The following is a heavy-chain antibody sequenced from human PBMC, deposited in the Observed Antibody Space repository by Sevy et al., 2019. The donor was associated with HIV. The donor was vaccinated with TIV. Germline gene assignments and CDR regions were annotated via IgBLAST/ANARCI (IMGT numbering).Heavy chain of an antibody. V-gene: IGHV1-18*01. CDR1: GYNFINYG. CDR2: SSPFTGSP. CDR3: ATTKDYYDSSGSPFDY. J-gene: IGHJ4*02. Sequence: ASVKVSCKASGYNFINYGISWVRQAPGQGLEWVGGSSPFTGSPNYPQKLQDRVTVTTDTATNTAYMELRNLRSEDTAVYYCATTKDYYDSSGSPFDYWGQGTLVTVSS. D-gene: IGHD3-22*01.